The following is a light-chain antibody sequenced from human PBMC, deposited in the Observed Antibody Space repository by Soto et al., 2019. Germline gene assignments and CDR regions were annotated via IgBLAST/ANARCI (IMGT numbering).Light chain of an antibody. J-gene: IGKJ1*01. Sequence: EIVMTQSPATLSVSPGERATLSCRASQNVGSNLAWYQQKPGQAPRLLIYAASNRATGIPTKFSGSGSGTEFTLSISSLQSEDFELYYCQQFDHWPGTFGQGTKV. CDR3: QQFDHWPGT. V-gene: IGKV3-15*01. CDR1: QNVGSN. CDR2: AAS.